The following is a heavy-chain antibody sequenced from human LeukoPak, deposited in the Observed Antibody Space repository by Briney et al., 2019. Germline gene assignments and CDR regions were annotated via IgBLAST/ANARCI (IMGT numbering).Heavy chain of an antibody. Sequence: GGSLRPSCAASGFIVSTNYMTWVRQAPGKGLEWVANIKQDGSEKYYVDSVKGRFTVSRDNAKNSLYLQMNSLRAEDTAVYYCATALSSNYYYYYYMDVWGKGTTVTVSS. CDR3: ATALSSNYYYYYYMDV. CDR1: GFIVSTNY. CDR2: IKQDGSEK. D-gene: IGHD1-26*01. V-gene: IGHV3-7*01. J-gene: IGHJ6*03.